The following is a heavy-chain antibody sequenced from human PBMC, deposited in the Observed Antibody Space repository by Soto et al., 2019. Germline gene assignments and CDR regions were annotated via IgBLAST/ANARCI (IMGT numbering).Heavy chain of an antibody. CDR3: ASVGIYDFWSGHLNYYMDV. J-gene: IGHJ6*03. D-gene: IGHD3-3*01. CDR2: IYYSGGT. Sequence: SETLSLTCTVSGGSISSYYWSWIRQPPGKGLEWIGYIYYSGGTNYNPSLKSRVTISVDTSKNQFSLKLSSATAADTAVYYCASVGIYDFWSGHLNYYMDVWGKGTTVTVSS. V-gene: IGHV4-59*01. CDR1: GGSISSYY.